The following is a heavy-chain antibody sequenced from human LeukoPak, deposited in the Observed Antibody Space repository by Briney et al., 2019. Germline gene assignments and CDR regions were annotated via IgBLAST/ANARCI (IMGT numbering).Heavy chain of an antibody. V-gene: IGHV3-13*01. D-gene: IGHD1-14*01. CDR3: ARGPRSITSRRGDYYFGMDV. Sequence: GSLRLSCAASGFTFSSYDMHWVRQSTGKGLEWVSCIGTAGDTFYPDSVKGRFTISRDNAKNSLYLQMNSLRAGDTGVYFCARGPRSITSRRGDYYFGMDVWGQGTAVTVSS. CDR2: IGTAGDT. J-gene: IGHJ6*02. CDR1: GFTFSSYD.